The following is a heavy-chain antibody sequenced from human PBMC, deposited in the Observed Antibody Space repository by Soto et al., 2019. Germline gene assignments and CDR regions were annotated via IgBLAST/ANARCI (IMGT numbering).Heavy chain of an antibody. Sequence: QVQLQESGPGLVKPSETLSLTCTVSGGSISSYYWNWIRQPPGKGLEWIGYIYYRGNTNYNPSLKSRVTISVDTSQNQFSLKLSSVTAADTAVYYCARQPGYYDILTGYSTYYFDYWGQGTLVTVSS. CDR3: ARQPGYYDILTGYSTYYFDY. CDR1: GGSISSYY. CDR2: IYYRGNT. V-gene: IGHV4-59*08. J-gene: IGHJ4*02. D-gene: IGHD3-9*01.